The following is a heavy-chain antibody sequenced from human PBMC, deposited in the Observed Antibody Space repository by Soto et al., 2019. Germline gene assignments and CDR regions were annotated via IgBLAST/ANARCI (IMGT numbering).Heavy chain of an antibody. CDR1: GYTFTGYY. V-gene: IGHV1-2*04. Sequence: QVQLVQSGAEVKKPGASVKVSCKASGYTFTGYYMHWVRQAPGQGLEWMGWINPNSGGTNYAQKFQGWVTMTRDMSISTAYMVLSRLRSDDTAVYYCARTKYSGSYYYYYGMDVWGQGTTVTVSS. J-gene: IGHJ6*02. D-gene: IGHD1-26*01. CDR3: ARTKYSGSYYYYYGMDV. CDR2: INPNSGGT.